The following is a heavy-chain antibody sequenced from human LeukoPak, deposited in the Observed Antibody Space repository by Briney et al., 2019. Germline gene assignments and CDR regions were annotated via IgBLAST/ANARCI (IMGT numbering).Heavy chain of an antibody. D-gene: IGHD3-3*01. J-gene: IGHJ5*02. V-gene: IGHV4-38-2*01. Sequence: TSETLSLTCAVSGYSISSGYYWGWIQQLPGKGLEWIESIYHSGSTYYNPSLKSRVTISVDTSKNQFSLKLSSVTAADTAVYYCARPIQTYYDFWSGRGAHDWFDPWGQGTLVTVSS. CDR2: IYHSGST. CDR3: ARPIQTYYDFWSGRGAHDWFDP. CDR1: GYSISSGYY.